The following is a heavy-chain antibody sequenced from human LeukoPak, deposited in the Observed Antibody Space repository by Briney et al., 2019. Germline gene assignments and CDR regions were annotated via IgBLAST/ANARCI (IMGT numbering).Heavy chain of an antibody. J-gene: IGHJ4*02. V-gene: IGHV4-61*01. CDR1: GDSVSSESYL. Sequence: SETLSLTCTVSGDSVSSESYLWSWIRQPPGKRLEWIGTIFYNGITNYNPSLKSRVTISVDTSKKQLSLRLSSVTAADTAVYYCARGGTVATGTELGVHWGQEALVTVSS. D-gene: IGHD6-13*01. CDR2: IFYNGIT. CDR3: ARGGTVATGTELGVH.